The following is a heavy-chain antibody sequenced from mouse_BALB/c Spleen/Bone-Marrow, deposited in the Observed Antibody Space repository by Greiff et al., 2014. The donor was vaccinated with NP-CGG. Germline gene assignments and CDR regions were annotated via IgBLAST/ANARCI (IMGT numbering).Heavy chain of an antibody. CDR3: ARCNWDDYYAMDY. J-gene: IGHJ4*01. V-gene: IGHV14-1*02. CDR1: GFNIKDYY. D-gene: IGHD4-1*01. CDR2: IDPENGNT. Sequence: EVKLMESGAELVRPGALVKLSCKASGFNIKDYYMHWVKQRPEQGLEWIGWIDPENGNTIYDPKFQGKASITADTSSNTAYLQLSSLTSEDTAVYYCARCNWDDYYAMDYWGQGTSVTVSS.